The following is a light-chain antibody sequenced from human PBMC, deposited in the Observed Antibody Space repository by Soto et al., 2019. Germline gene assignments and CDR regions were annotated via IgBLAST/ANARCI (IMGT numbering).Light chain of an antibody. V-gene: IGKV3-11*01. J-gene: IGKJ1*01. CDR3: QQRSNWPLT. CDR2: EAS. CDR1: QSVSSY. Sequence: IVLTQSPAPLSLSPGEIATLSCRSIQSVSSYLAWYQQKPGQTPRLLSYEASNSATGIPARISGSGSGTAFTLASTSLEPEGCAVYYCQQRSNWPLTFGRGTKVVI.